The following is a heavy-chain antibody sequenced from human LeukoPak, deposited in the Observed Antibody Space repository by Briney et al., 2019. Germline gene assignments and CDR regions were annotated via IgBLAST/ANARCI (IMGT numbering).Heavy chain of an antibody. CDR2: IYPGDSDT. CDR1: GYSFTSYW. V-gene: IGHV5-51*01. Sequence: GESLKISCKGSGYSFTSYWIGWGRQMPGKGLEWMGIIYPGDSDTRCSPSFQGQVTLAADKSISTAYLQWSSLKASDTAMYCCARRGRSYYDSSGNPLSYFDYWGQGTLVTVSS. J-gene: IGHJ4*02. CDR3: ARRGRSYYDSSGNPLSYFDY. D-gene: IGHD3-22*01.